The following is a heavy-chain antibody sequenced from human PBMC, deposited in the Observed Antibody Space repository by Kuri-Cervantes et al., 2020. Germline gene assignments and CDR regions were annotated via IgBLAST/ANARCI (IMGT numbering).Heavy chain of an antibody. CDR2: IYYSGST. Sequence: SETLSLTCTVSGGSVSSGSYYWSWIRQPPGKGLEWIGYIYYSGSTNYNPSLKSRVTISVDTSKNQFSLKLSSVTAADTAVYYCAREHAISYGPLTATSYSYYGMDVWGQETPVTVSS. J-gene: IGHJ6*02. D-gene: IGHD2/OR15-2a*01. V-gene: IGHV4-61*01. CDR3: AREHAISYGPLTATSYSYYGMDV. CDR1: GGSVSSGSYY.